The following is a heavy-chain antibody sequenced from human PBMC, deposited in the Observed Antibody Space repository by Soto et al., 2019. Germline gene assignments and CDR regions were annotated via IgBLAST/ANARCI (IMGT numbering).Heavy chain of an antibody. CDR3: AREVRWLQYGYFDY. CDR2: MNPNSGNT. Sequence: GASVKVSCKASGYTLASYDINWVRQATGQGLEWMGWMNPNSGNTGYAQKFQGRVTMTRNTSISTAYMELSSVTAADTAVYYCAREVRWLQYGYFDYWGQGTLVTVSS. D-gene: IGHD5-12*01. CDR1: GYTLASYD. V-gene: IGHV1-8*01. J-gene: IGHJ4*02.